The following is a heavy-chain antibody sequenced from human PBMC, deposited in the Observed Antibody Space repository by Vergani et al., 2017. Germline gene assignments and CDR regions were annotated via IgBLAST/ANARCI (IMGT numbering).Heavy chain of an antibody. Sequence: EVQLVESGGGLVKPGGSLRLSCAASGFTFSSYSMNWVRQAPGKGLEWVSSISSSSSYINYADSVKGRFTISRDNAKNSLYLQMNSLRAEDTAVYYCARDPQINMIVVGPFDYWGQGTLVTVSS. CDR3: ARDPQINMIVVGPFDY. V-gene: IGHV3-21*01. CDR1: GFTFSSYS. J-gene: IGHJ4*02. CDR2: ISSSSSYI. D-gene: IGHD3-22*01.